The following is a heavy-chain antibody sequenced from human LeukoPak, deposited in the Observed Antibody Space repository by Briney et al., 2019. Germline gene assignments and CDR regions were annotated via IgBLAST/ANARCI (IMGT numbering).Heavy chain of an antibody. V-gene: IGHV3-53*01. CDR1: GFTVSSNY. D-gene: IGHD6-13*01. CDR3: ARDIAGPPLFYY. J-gene: IGHJ4*02. Sequence: GGSLRLSCAASGFTVSSNYMSWVRQAPGKGLEWVSVIYSGGGTYYADSVKGRFTISRDNSKNTLYLQMNSLRAEDTAVYYCARDIAGPPLFYYWGQGTLVTVSS. CDR2: IYSGGGT.